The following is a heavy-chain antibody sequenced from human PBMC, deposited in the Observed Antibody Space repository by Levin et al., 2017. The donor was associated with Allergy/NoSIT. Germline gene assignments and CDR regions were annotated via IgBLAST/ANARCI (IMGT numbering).Heavy chain of an antibody. CDR2: INPDSGAT. D-gene: IGHD1-1*01. Sequence: GASVKVSCRASGYTFTDYQVHWVRQAPREGLEWMGWINPDSGATNYAQKFQGRVTMTRDTSISTIYMELTRLTSDDTAVYYCARDHGTNWSFWFDPWGQGTLVTVSS. CDR3: ARDHGTNWSFWFDP. V-gene: IGHV1-2*02. J-gene: IGHJ5*02. CDR1: GYTFTDYQ.